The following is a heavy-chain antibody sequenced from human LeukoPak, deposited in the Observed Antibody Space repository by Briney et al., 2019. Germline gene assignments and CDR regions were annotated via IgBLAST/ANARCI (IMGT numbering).Heavy chain of an antibody. CDR3: AKEGASGWYGDY. V-gene: IGHV3-30*18. D-gene: IGHD6-19*01. CDR2: ISYDGSNQ. CDR1: GFTFSSHG. J-gene: IGHJ4*02. Sequence: PGGSLRLSCAASGFTFSSHGMHWVRQAPGKGLEWVAAISYDGSNQYYADSVKGRFTISRDNSKNTLYLQMNSLRPEDTAVYYCAKEGASGWYGDYWGQGTLVTVSS.